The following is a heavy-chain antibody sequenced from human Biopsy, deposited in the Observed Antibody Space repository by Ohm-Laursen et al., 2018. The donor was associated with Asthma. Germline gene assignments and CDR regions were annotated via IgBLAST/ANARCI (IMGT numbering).Heavy chain of an antibody. J-gene: IGHJ4*02. CDR1: GFTFGDYW. D-gene: IGHD3-3*01. CDR3: ASQSSGPDFWSGYYYFDY. V-gene: IGHV3-30*03. Sequence: LSLTCAASGFTFGDYWMSWVRQVPGKGLEWVAVISYDGSNKYYADSVKGRFTISRDNSKNTLYLQMNSLRAEDTAVYYCASQSSGPDFWSGYYYFDYWGQGTLVTVSS. CDR2: ISYDGSNK.